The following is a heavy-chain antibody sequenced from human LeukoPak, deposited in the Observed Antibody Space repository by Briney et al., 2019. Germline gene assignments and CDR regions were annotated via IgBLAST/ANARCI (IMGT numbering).Heavy chain of an antibody. Sequence: ASVTVSCKASGYTFTCYYMHWVRQAPGQGLEWMGWINPNSGGTNYAQTFQGRVTMTRDTSISTAYMDLSRLRSDDTAVYYCARDEGYYYDSSGYRTFDYWGQGTLVTVSS. D-gene: IGHD3-22*01. CDR3: ARDEGYYYDSSGYRTFDY. CDR1: GYTFTCYY. V-gene: IGHV1-2*02. J-gene: IGHJ4*02. CDR2: INPNSGGT.